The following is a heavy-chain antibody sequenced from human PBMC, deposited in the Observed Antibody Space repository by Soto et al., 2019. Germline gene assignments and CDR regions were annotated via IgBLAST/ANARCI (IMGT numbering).Heavy chain of an antibody. Sequence: SETLSLTCAVYGGSFSGYYWSWIRQPPGKGLEWIGEINHSGSTNYNQSLKSRVTISVDTSKNQFSLKLSPVTAADTAVYYCARGRGLLPFDYWGQGTLVTVSS. CDR2: INHSGST. CDR1: GGSFSGYY. J-gene: IGHJ4*02. CDR3: ARGRGLLPFDY. D-gene: IGHD2-15*01. V-gene: IGHV4-34*01.